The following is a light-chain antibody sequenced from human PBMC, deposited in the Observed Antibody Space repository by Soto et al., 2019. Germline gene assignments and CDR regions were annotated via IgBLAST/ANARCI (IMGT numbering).Light chain of an antibody. V-gene: IGKV1-5*03. CDR1: QSISSW. J-gene: IGKJ4*01. Sequence: DIQMTQSPSTLSASVGDRVTITCRASQSISSWLAWYQQKPGKAPKLLIYKASNLESGVPSRFSGSGSGTEFTLTISSLQPDDFATYFCQQYNDFPVTFGGGTKVDIK. CDR3: QQYNDFPVT. CDR2: KAS.